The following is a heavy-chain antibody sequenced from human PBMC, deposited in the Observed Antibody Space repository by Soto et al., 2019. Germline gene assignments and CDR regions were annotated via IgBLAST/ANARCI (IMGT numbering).Heavy chain of an antibody. CDR2: IYYRGST. J-gene: IGHJ4*02. CDR1: DDSITGGGYY. Sequence: QVQLQESGPGLVKASQTLSLTCSVSDDSITGGGYYWSWIRQHPAKALEWIGSIYYRGSTYYNPSLRSRGTISLDPSQARLSLRLTALTAADTATYYCARGGSGTYHVWGQGTLVTVSS. V-gene: IGHV4-31*02. D-gene: IGHD3-10*01. CDR3: ARGGSGTYHV.